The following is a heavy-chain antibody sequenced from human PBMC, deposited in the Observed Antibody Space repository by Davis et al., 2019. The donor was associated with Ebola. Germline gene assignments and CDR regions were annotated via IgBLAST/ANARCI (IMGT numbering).Heavy chain of an antibody. J-gene: IGHJ4*02. D-gene: IGHD6-19*01. CDR3: ARASFGYNSGWYADY. CDR2: VHGGNGNT. V-gene: IGHV1-3*01. CDR1: GYIFTTYA. Sequence: AASVKVSCKASGYIFTTYAMHWVRQAPGQRLEWMGWVHGGNGNTKYSQRFQGRVTITTDTSASTVYLDLTSLRSEDTAVFYCARASFGYNSGWYADYWGPGSLVTVSS.